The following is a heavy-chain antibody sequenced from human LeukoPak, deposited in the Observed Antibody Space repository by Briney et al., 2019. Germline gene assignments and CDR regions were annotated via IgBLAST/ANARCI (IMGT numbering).Heavy chain of an antibody. CDR1: GGSISSYY. V-gene: IGHV4-59*01. CDR3: ARGACSGGSCYQHFDY. Sequence: SETLSLTCTVSGGSISSYYWSWIRQPPGKGLEWIGYIYYSGSTNYNPSLKSRVTISADTSKNQFSLKLSSVTAADTAVYYCARGACSGGSCYQHFDYWGQGTLVTVSS. CDR2: IYYSGST. D-gene: IGHD2-15*01. J-gene: IGHJ4*02.